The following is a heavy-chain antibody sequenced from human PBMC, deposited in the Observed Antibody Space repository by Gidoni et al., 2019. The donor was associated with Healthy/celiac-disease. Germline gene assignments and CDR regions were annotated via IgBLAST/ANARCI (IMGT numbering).Heavy chain of an antibody. V-gene: IGHV4-34*01. CDR1: GGSFSGYY. CDR3: ARGGRWLQLPHYYYGMDV. Sequence: QVQLQQWGAGLLKPSETLSLTCAVYGGSFSGYYWSWIRQPPGKGLEWIGEINHSGSTNYNPSLKSRVTISVDTSKNQFSLKLSSVTAADTAVYYCARGGRWLQLPHYYYGMDVWGQGTTVTVSS. J-gene: IGHJ6*02. CDR2: INHSGST. D-gene: IGHD5-12*01.